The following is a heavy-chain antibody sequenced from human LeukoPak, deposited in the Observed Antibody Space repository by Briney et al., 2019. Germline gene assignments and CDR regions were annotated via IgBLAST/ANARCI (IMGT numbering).Heavy chain of an antibody. CDR3: AKGSGSYKGIDY. V-gene: IGHV3-23*01. Sequence: PGGSLRLSCAASGFTFSSYAMSWVRQAPGKGLEWVSAISGSGGSGGDTYYADSVKGRFTISRGNSKNTLYLQMNSLRAEDAAVYYCAKGSGSYKGIDYWGQGTLVTVSS. D-gene: IGHD3-10*01. CDR2: ISGSGGSGGDT. J-gene: IGHJ4*02. CDR1: GFTFSSYA.